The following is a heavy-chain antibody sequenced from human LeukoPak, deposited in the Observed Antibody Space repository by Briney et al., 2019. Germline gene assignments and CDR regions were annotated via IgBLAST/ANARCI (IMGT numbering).Heavy chain of an antibody. Sequence: GGSLRLSCAASGFTLSSYSMNWVRQAPGKGLEWVSSISSSSSYRYYADSVKGRFTISRDNAKSSLYLQMNSLRAEDTAVYYCARDYYDSSGYYYFDYWGQGTLVTVSS. D-gene: IGHD3-22*01. CDR1: GFTLSSYS. CDR3: ARDYYDSSGYYYFDY. CDR2: ISSSSSYR. J-gene: IGHJ4*02. V-gene: IGHV3-21*04.